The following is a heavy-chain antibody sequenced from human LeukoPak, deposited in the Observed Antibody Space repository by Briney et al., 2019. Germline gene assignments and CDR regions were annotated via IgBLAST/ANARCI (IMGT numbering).Heavy chain of an antibody. J-gene: IGHJ4*02. V-gene: IGHV1-69*04. CDR3: ARGVDLHYFDY. D-gene: IGHD3-3*01. CDR1: GGTFSSDA. CDR2: IIPIIDIA. Sequence: ASVKVSCEASGGTFSSDAISWVRQAPGQGLEWMGRIIPIIDIANYAQTFQGRVTITADKSTSTAYMEPSSLRYEDTAVYYCARGVDLHYFDYWGQGTLVTVSS.